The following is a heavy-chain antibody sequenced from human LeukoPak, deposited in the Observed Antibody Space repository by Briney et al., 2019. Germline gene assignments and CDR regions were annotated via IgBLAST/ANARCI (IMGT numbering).Heavy chain of an antibody. D-gene: IGHD1-26*01. CDR1: GFTFSSYG. CDR3: AKSGCLLGSSFDY. Sequence: GGSLRLSCLASGFTFSSYGMHWVRQGPGKGLEWVQFIRYDGSNKYYADSVKGRVTISRDNSKSTLYLQMNSLRAEDTAVYYCAKSGCLLGSSFDYRGQGTLVTVSS. V-gene: IGHV3-30*02. J-gene: IGHJ4*02. CDR2: IRYDGSNK.